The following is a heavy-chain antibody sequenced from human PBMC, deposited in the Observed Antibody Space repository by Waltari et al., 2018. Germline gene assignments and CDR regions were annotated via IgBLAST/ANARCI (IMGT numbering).Heavy chain of an antibody. Sequence: QMQLQESGPGLVKPSGTLSVTCTISGDSMSSGDWWSWVRQSPEKGLEWIGQIQRSGRTHYNPSFESRVSISIDTSNNQFSLKVSSTTAADTAVYYWARDRGRGIYLDSWGRGTLVTVSA. J-gene: IGHJ4*02. D-gene: IGHD2-15*01. CDR3: ARDRGRGIYLDS. CDR1: GDSMSSGDW. V-gene: IGHV4-4*02. CDR2: IQRSGRT.